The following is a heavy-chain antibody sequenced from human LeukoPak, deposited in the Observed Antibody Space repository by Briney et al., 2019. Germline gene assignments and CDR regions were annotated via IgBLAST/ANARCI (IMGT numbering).Heavy chain of an antibody. CDR1: GDSISSGGYY. D-gene: IGHD5-12*01. Sequence: SETLSLTCTVSGDSISSGGYYWSWIRQPPGKGLEWIGYIYYSGSTYYNPSLKSRVTISVDRSQNQFSLNLSSVTAADTAVYYCARGLYSGYEGGPFDYWGQGTLVTVSS. J-gene: IGHJ4*02. V-gene: IGHV4-30-2*01. CDR2: IYYSGST. CDR3: ARGLYSGYEGGPFDY.